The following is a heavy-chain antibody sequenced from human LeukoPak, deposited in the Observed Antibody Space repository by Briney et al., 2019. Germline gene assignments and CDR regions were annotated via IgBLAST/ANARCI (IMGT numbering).Heavy chain of an antibody. CDR2: IRSEAYGGTA. Sequence: GGSLRLSCTASGFTFGDYAMSWVRQAPGKGLEWVGFIRSEAYGGTAEYAASVKGRFTISRDDSKSIAYLQMNSLKTEDTAVYYCTKSGTAIVGTTAAYYFDYWGQGTLVTVSS. CDR3: TKSGTAIVGTTAAYYFDY. D-gene: IGHD1-26*01. CDR1: GFTFGDYA. V-gene: IGHV3-49*04. J-gene: IGHJ4*02.